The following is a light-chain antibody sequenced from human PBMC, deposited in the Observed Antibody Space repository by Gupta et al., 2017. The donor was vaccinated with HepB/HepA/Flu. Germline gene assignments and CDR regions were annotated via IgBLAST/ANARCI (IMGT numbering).Light chain of an antibody. V-gene: IGLV2-14*03. CDR1: SSDVGAYNF. CDR2: DVD. CDR3: SSYTSSNTYV. Sequence: QSPLTQPASVPGPPGQSITLSCTGTSSDVGAYNFVSWFQQDPGKAPNLIIFDVDRRPAGVSNRFSGSKSGNTASLTISVLQAEDEADYYCSSYTSSNTYVFGTGTKVTVL. J-gene: IGLJ1*01.